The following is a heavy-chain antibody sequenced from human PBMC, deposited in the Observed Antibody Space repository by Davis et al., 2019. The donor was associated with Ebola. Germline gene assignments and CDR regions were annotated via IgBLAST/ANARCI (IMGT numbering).Heavy chain of an antibody. J-gene: IGHJ6*02. V-gene: IGHV3-21*01. CDR3: ARDREDIVVVPAAYGMDV. CDR2: ISTSSTYI. Sequence: PGRSLRLSCAASGFTFSSYSINWVRQAPGKGLEWVSSISTSSTYIYYADSVKGRFTISRDNAKNSLYLQMNSLRAEDTAVYYCARDREDIVVVPAAYGMDVWGQGTTVTVSS. D-gene: IGHD2-2*01. CDR1: GFTFSSYS.